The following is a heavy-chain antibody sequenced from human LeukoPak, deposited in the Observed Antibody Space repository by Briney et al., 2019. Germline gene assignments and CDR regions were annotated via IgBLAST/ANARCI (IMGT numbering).Heavy chain of an antibody. CDR1: GITLNDLS. Sequence: EASVKVSCKVSGITLNDLSIQWVRQAPGKGLEWMGGFGPEDGETIYAPKFQARVTMTQDTYEDTAYMELSSLRSEDTAVYYCATDGIPGATTTLDYWGQGTLVTVSS. CDR3: ATDGIPGATTTLDY. CDR2: FGPEDGET. V-gene: IGHV1-24*01. D-gene: IGHD1-26*01. J-gene: IGHJ4*02.